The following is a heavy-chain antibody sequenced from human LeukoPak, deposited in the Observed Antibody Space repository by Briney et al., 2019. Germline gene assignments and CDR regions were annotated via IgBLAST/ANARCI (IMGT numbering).Heavy chain of an antibody. J-gene: IGHJ3*02. CDR2: ISYSGTT. D-gene: IGHD3-16*01. Sequence: SETLSLTCTVSGGSISSSNYFWGWVRQPPGKGLEWIGTISYSGTTHDNPSLKSRVIISVDTSKKQFSLRLSSVTAADTAVYYCARGYVTDAFDIWGQGTMVTVSS. CDR1: GGSISSSNYF. V-gene: IGHV4-39*07. CDR3: ARGYVTDAFDI.